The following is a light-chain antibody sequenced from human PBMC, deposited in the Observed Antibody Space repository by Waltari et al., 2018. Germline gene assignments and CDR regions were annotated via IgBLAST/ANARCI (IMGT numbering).Light chain of an antibody. Sequence: EIVMTQSPATLSVSPGERATLSCKASQSVSSNLAWYQQKPGQAPRLLIHGASTRATGIPARCSGSGSETEFTLTISSLQSEDFAVYYCQQYNYWPPWTFGQGTKVEVK. CDR2: GAS. CDR1: QSVSSN. V-gene: IGKV3-15*01. CDR3: QQYNYWPPWT. J-gene: IGKJ1*01.